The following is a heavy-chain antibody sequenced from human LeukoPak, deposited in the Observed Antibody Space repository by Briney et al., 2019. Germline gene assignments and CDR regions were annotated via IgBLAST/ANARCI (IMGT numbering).Heavy chain of an antibody. CDR2: IYYSGST. J-gene: IGHJ3*02. D-gene: IGHD3-10*01. V-gene: IGHV4-30-4*08. CDR1: GGSFSGYY. Sequence: PSETLSLTCAVYGGSFSGYYWSWIRQPPGKGLEWIGYIYYSGSTYYNPSLKSRVTISVDTSKNQFSLKLSSVTAADTAVYYCARDRVRGHAFDIWGQGTMVTVSS. CDR3: ARDRVRGHAFDI.